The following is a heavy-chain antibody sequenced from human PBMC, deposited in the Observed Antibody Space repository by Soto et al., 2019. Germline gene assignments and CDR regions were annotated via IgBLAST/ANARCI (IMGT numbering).Heavy chain of an antibody. CDR1: GFTFSSYS. Sequence: EVQLVESGGGLVQPGGSLRLSCAASGFTFSSYSMNWVRQAPGKGLVWVSYISSSSSTIYYADSVKGRFTISRDNAKNSLYLQMNSLRAEDTAVYYCARSIMITFGGVQYYFDYWGQGTLVTVSS. J-gene: IGHJ4*02. V-gene: IGHV3-48*01. CDR3: ARSIMITFGGVQYYFDY. CDR2: ISSSSSTI. D-gene: IGHD3-16*01.